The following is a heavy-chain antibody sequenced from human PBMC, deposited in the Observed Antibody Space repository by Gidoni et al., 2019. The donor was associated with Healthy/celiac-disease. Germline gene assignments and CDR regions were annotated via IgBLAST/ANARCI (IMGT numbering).Heavy chain of an antibody. CDR1: GFTFSSYA. J-gene: IGHJ4*02. Sequence: EVQLLASGGGSVQPGGSLRLARAASGFTFSSYAMSWVRQAPGKGLGWVSAISGSGGSTYYADSVKGRFTISRDNSKNTLYLQMNSLRAEDTAVYYCAKDPRLKYFDYWGQGTLVTVSS. V-gene: IGHV3-23*01. D-gene: IGHD3-22*01. CDR2: ISGSGGST. CDR3: AKDPRLKYFDY.